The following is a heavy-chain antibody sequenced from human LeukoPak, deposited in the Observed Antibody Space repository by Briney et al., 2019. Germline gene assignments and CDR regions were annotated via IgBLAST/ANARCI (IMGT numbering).Heavy chain of an antibody. V-gene: IGHV4-38-2*02. CDR2: IYHSGST. CDR3: ARDRSGSFPFDAFDI. Sequence: PETLSLTCTVSGYSISSGYYWGWIRQPPGKGLEWIWCIYHSGSTYYIPSLKSRVTISVDTSKNQFSLKLSSVTAADTAVYYCARDRSGSFPFDAFDIWGQGTMVTVSS. D-gene: IGHD1-26*01. J-gene: IGHJ3*02. CDR1: GYSISSGYY.